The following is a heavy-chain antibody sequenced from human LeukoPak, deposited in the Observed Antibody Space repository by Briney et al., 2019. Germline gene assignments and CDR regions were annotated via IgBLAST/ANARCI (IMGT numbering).Heavy chain of an antibody. Sequence: PSETLSLTCTVSGASISSSSYYWGWVRHPPGKGLEWIGSIYYSGSTYYHPSLKRRVTISVDTSKNQFSLKLGSVTAAGTAVYYCARSYYDILTGYPYYYYYGMDVWGQGTTVTVSS. D-gene: IGHD3-9*01. CDR3: ARSYYDILTGYPYYYYYGMDV. CDR1: GASISSSSYY. CDR2: IYYSGST. J-gene: IGHJ6*02. V-gene: IGHV4-39*01.